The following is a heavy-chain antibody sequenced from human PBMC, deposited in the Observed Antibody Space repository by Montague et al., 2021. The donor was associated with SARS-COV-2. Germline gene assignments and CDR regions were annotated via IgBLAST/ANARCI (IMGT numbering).Heavy chain of an antibody. V-gene: IGHV3-7*01. J-gene: IGHJ4*02. D-gene: IGHD3-22*01. CDR2: IKQDVSDS. Sequence: SLRLSCVTFGFSFTSYWMKWFRQAPVKVLEWVANIKQDVSDSRYXDSXHVRFTISRDNAKNSLYLQMNSLRAEDTAVYYCAKVGGQGSAYFPTDYWGRGTLVTVSS. CDR1: GFSFTSYW. CDR3: AKVGGQGSAYFPTDY.